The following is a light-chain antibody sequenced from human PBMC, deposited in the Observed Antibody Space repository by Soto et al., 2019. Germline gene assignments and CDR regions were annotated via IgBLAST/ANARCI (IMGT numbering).Light chain of an antibody. CDR2: GAF. Sequence: EIVMTQSPATLSVSPGERATLSCRASQSVSSNLAWYQQKPGQAPRLLIYGAFTRATGIPARFSGSGSGTEFTLTISSLQSEDSAVYYCQQYNNWPSLTFGGGTKVDIK. CDR1: QSVSSN. V-gene: IGKV3-15*01. J-gene: IGKJ4*01. CDR3: QQYNNWPSLT.